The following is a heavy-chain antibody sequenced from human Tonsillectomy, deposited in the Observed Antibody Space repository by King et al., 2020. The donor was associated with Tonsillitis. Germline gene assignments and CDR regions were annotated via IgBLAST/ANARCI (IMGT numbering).Heavy chain of an antibody. CDR1: GFTFSSYW. Sequence: VQLVESGGGLVQPGGSLRLSCAASGFTFSSYWMHWVRQAPGKGLVGVSRIKSDGSSISYADSVKGRFTISRDNAKNTLYLQMNSLRAEDTAVYFCTRVRTVGFDAFDIWGQGTMVTVSS. V-gene: IGHV3-74*01. D-gene: IGHD1/OR15-1a*01. CDR3: TRVRTVGFDAFDI. CDR2: IKSDGSSI. J-gene: IGHJ3*02.